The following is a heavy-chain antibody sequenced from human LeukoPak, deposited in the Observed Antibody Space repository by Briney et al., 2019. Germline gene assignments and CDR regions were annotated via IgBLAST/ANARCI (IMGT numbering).Heavy chain of an antibody. CDR2: ISTYNGYA. Sequence: ASVKVSCKASGYTFTRYGISWVRQAPGQGLEWVGWISTYNGYANYAQKLQGRVTMTTETSTSTAYMELRSLRSDDTAVYYCARNSSDWYGYMDVWGKGTTVTVSS. J-gene: IGHJ6*04. CDR3: ARNSSDWYGYMDV. V-gene: IGHV1-18*01. D-gene: IGHD6-19*01. CDR1: GYTFTRYG.